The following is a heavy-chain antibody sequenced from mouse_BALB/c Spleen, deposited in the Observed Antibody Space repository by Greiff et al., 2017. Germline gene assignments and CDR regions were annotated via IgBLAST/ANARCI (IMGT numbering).Heavy chain of an antibody. J-gene: IGHJ4*01. CDR2: IWSGGST. D-gene: IGHD1-2*01. CDR1: GFSLTSYG. V-gene: IGHV2-4-1*01. Sequence: KLEESGPGLVQPSQSLSITCTVSGFSLTSYGVHWVRQSPGKGLEWLGVIWSGGSTDYNAAFISRLSISKDNSKSQVFFKMNSLQADDTAIYYCARNRPATGSYYYAMDYWGQGTSVTVSS. CDR3: ARNRPATGSYYYAMDY.